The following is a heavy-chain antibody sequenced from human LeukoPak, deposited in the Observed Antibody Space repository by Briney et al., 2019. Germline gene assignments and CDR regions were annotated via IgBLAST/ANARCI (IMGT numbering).Heavy chain of an antibody. CDR3: ARDGPWLVPYAFDI. Sequence: SETLSLTCSVSGDSIGSSSYYWGWIRQPPGKGLEWIGGIYYSGSTYYNPSLKSRVTISVDTSKTQFSLKLRSVTAADTAVYYCARDGPWLVPYAFDIWGQGTMVTVSS. D-gene: IGHD6-19*01. CDR2: IYYSGST. V-gene: IGHV4-39*02. CDR1: GDSIGSSSYY. J-gene: IGHJ3*02.